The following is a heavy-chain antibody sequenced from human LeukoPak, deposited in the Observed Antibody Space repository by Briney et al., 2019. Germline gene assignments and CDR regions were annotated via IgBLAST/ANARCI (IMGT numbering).Heavy chain of an antibody. CDR1: GFTFNTYA. CDR2: ISYDGSDK. J-gene: IGHJ4*02. CDR3: ARDRYDYVWGSYRLPGYYFDY. V-gene: IGHV3-30*03. D-gene: IGHD3-16*02. Sequence: GGSLRLSCEASGFTFNTYAMHWVRQPPGKGLEWVALISYDGSDKIYTDSVKGRFTISRDNSKNTLYLQMNSLRAEDTAVYYCARDRYDYVWGSYRLPGYYFDYWGQGTLVTVSS.